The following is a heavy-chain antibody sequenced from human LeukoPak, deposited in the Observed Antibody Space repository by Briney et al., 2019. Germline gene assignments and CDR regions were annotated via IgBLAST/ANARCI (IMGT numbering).Heavy chain of an antibody. V-gene: IGHV4-39*01. CDR1: GFTFSSYA. CDR2: IYYSGST. D-gene: IGHD6-19*01. CDR3: ARLNSLGYSSGWYPDY. Sequence: GSLRLSCAASGFTFSSYAMSWVRQAPGKGLEWIGSIYYSGSTYYNPSLKSRVTISVDTSKNQFSLKLSSVTAADTAVYYCARLNSLGYSSGWYPDYWGQGTLVTVSS. J-gene: IGHJ4*02.